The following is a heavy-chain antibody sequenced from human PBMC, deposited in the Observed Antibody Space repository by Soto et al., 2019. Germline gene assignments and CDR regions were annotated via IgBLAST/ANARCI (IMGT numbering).Heavy chain of an antibody. V-gene: IGHV3-33*01. CDR1: GFTFNNYG. Sequence: QVQLVESGGGVVQPGRSLRLSCAASGFTFNNYGMHWVRQAPGKGLEWVAVIWYDGSHESYADSVKGRFTISRDNSKNTLFLQMNRLRAEDTAVYYCARDRYSYDSRAYQGVDWYLDLWGRGTLVTVSS. J-gene: IGHJ2*01. D-gene: IGHD3-22*01. CDR3: ARDRYSYDSRAYQGVDWYLDL. CDR2: IWYDGSHE.